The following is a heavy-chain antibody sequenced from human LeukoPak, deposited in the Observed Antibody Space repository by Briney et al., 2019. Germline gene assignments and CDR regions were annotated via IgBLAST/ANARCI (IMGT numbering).Heavy chain of an antibody. V-gene: IGHV1-18*01. CDR2: ISAHNGNT. D-gene: IGHD1-26*01. J-gene: IGHJ3*01. CDR1: GYTFTNYD. Sequence: ASVKVSCKASGYTFTNYDINWVRQAPGQGLQWMGWISAHNGNTYYAQKLQGRVTMTTDTSTSTAYMELRSLRSDDTAVYYCARDAQWELRAFDVWGRGTMVIVSS. CDR3: ARDAQWELRAFDV.